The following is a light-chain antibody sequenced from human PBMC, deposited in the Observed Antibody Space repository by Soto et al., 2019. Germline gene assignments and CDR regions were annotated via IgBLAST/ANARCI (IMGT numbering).Light chain of an antibody. CDR3: PSYDSSLSGWV. J-gene: IGLJ3*02. CDR2: GNS. Sequence: QSVLTQPPSVSGAPGQRVTISCTGSSSNIGAGYDVHWYQQLPGTAPKLLIYGNSNRPSGVPDRFSGSKSGTSASLAITGLQAEDEAEYYCPSYDSSLSGWVFGGGTKVTVL. V-gene: IGLV1-40*01. CDR1: SSNIGAGYD.